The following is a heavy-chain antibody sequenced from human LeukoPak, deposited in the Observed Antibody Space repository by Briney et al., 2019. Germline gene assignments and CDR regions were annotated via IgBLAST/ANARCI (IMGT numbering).Heavy chain of an antibody. CDR3: TRVFLPDLQLRYFDWLWMYYFDY. CDR2: IRSKAYGGTT. V-gene: IGHV3-49*04. Sequence: PGGSLRLSCTASGFTFGDYAMSWVRQAPGKGLEWVGFIRSKAYGGTTEYAASVKGRFTISRDDSKSIAYLQMNSLKTEDTAVYYCTRVFLPDLQLRYFDWLWMYYFDYWGQGTLVTVSS. J-gene: IGHJ4*02. D-gene: IGHD3-9*01. CDR1: GFTFGDYA.